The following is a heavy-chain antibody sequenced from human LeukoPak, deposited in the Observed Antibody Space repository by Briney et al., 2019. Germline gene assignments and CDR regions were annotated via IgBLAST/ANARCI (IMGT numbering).Heavy chain of an antibody. Sequence: GGSLRLSCYSSGFTFSSHAMNWVRQAPGKGLEWVSTINGIGGTAYYADSVKGRFTISRDNSKNTVFLQINSLTADDTAVYYCAKGYSSGSYDAFDIWGQGTMVTVSS. CDR3: AKGYSSGSYDAFDI. J-gene: IGHJ3*02. CDR2: INGIGGTA. V-gene: IGHV3-23*01. CDR1: GFTFSSHA. D-gene: IGHD3-22*01.